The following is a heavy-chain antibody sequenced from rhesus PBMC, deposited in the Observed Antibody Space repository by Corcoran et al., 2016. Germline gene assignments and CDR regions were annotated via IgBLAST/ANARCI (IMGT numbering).Heavy chain of an antibody. CDR2: IYWNDDK. CDR1: GFSLSTSGMG. D-gene: IGHD5-24*01. V-gene: IGHV2-1*01. Sequence: QVTLKESGPALVKPTQPLTLPCTFSGFSLSTSGMGVGWIRQPSRKTLEWLAHIYWNDDKYYSTSLKSRLTISKDTSKNQVVLTMTNMDPVDTATYYCARSWVPRYYFDYWGQGVLVTVSS. J-gene: IGHJ4*01. CDR3: ARSWVPRYYFDY.